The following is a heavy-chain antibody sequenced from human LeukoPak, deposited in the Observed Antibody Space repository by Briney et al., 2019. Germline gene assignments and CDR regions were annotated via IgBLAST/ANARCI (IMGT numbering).Heavy chain of an antibody. CDR1: GGSISSYY. CDR3: ARETPPDYGDYLFGGQYYYYGMDV. Sequence: PSETLSLICTVSGGSISSYYWSWIRQPPGKGLEWIGYIYYSGSTNYNPSLKSRVTISVDTSKNQFSLKLSSVTAADTAVYYCARETPPDYGDYLFGGQYYYYGMDVWGQGTTVTVSS. D-gene: IGHD4-17*01. J-gene: IGHJ6*02. V-gene: IGHV4-59*01. CDR2: IYYSGST.